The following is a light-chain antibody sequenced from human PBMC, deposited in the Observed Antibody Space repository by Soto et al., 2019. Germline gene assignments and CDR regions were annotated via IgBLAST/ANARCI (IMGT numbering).Light chain of an antibody. CDR2: GNS. CDR3: QSYDSSLSGYV. Sequence: QSVLTQPPSVSVAPGQRVTMSCTGSSSNIGAGYDVHWYQQLPGTAPKLLIYGNSNRPSGVPDRFSGSKSGTSASLAITGLQAEDEADYYCQSYDSSLSGYVFGTGTKVTV. CDR1: SSNIGAGYD. J-gene: IGLJ1*01. V-gene: IGLV1-40*01.